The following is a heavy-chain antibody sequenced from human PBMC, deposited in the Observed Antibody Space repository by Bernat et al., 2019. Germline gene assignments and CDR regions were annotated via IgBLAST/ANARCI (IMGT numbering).Heavy chain of an antibody. CDR2: VIPIFGTA. D-gene: IGHD4-11*01. Sequence: QVQLVQSGAEVKKPGSSVKVSCKASGGTFSSYAISWVRQAPGQGLEWMGGVIPIFGTANYAQKFQARVTITADESTRTAYMELSSLRAEDTAVYYCARDISRTTVTTPDGGAFDIWGQGTMVTVSS. CDR3: ARDISRTTVTTPDGGAFDI. CDR1: GGTFSSYA. J-gene: IGHJ3*02. V-gene: IGHV1-69*01.